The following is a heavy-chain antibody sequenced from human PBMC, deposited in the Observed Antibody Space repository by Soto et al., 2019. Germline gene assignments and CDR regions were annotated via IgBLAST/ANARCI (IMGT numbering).Heavy chain of an antibody. Sequence: PSETLSLTCTVSGDSITSYYWSWIRQPPGKGLEWLGYIYYTGSTTYNPSLKSRVTISLDTSKNQFSLKLNSVTAADTAVYYCARHAFGSGFYYGMGVWGQGTTVTV. CDR3: ARHAFGSGFYYGMGV. D-gene: IGHD3-10*01. V-gene: IGHV4-59*08. CDR1: GDSITSYY. J-gene: IGHJ6*02. CDR2: IYYTGST.